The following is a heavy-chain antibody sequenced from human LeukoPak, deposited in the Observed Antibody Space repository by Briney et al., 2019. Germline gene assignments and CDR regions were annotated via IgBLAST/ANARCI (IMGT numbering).Heavy chain of an antibody. D-gene: IGHD5-12*01. J-gene: IGHJ4*02. CDR3: ARPSNSGYDF. CDR1: GYSFSNYW. V-gene: IGHV5-51*01. CDR2: IYPSDSDT. Sequence: GESLKISCKASGYSFSNYWIGWVRQVPGKGLEWMGLIYPSDSDTRYSPSFQGQVTISADKSISTAYLQWSSLKASDTAMYYCARPSNSGYDFWGQGALVTVSP.